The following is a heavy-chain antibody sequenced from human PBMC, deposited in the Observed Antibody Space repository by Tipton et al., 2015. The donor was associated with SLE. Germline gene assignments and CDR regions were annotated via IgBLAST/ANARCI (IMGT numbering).Heavy chain of an antibody. Sequence: TLSLTCTVSGGSISSHYWSWIRQPPRKGLEWIGYIYYSGSTNYNPSPKSRVTISVDTSKNQFSLKLSSVTAADTAVYYCARSAGYGSNWAHFDYWGQGTLVTVSS. J-gene: IGHJ4*02. CDR2: IYYSGST. V-gene: IGHV4-59*11. D-gene: IGHD6-13*01. CDR1: GGSISSHY. CDR3: ARSAGYGSNWAHFDY.